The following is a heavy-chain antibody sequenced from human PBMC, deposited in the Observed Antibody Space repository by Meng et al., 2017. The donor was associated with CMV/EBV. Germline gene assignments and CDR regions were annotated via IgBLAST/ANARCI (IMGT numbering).Heavy chain of an antibody. J-gene: IGHJ4*02. Sequence: EVQLVESGGGCVQPGGSLRLSCAVSGFTLTRHWMHWVREVPGKGLEWVSRIDSDGRDITYADSVRGRFSISRDDAKNTLYLQMDSLRIEDTAVYYCARGVAENLGWEMGYWGQGTLVTVSS. D-gene: IGHD1-26*01. CDR2: IDSDGRDI. V-gene: IGHV3-74*03. CDR3: ARGVAENLGWEMGY. CDR1: GFTLTRHW.